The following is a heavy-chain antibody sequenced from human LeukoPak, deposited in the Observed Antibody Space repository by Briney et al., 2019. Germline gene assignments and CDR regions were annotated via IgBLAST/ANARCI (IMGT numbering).Heavy chain of an antibody. CDR1: GFTFSSYS. CDR3: ARNGYLERRDFDY. J-gene: IGHJ4*02. V-gene: IGHV3-21*01. CDR2: ISSSSSYI. Sequence: GGSLRLYCAASGFTFSSYSMNWVRQAPGKGLEWVSSISSSSSYIYYADSVKGRFTISRDNAKNSLYLQMNSLRAEDTAVYYCARNGYLERRDFDYWGQGTLVTVSS. D-gene: IGHD1-1*01.